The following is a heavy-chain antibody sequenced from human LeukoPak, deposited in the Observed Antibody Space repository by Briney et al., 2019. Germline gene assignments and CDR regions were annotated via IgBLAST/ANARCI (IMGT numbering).Heavy chain of an antibody. Sequence: ASVKVSCKASGYTFTSYYMHWVRQAPGQGLEWMGGIIPIFGTANYAQKFQGRVTITADESTSTAYMELSSLRSEDTAVYYCARGRWELLVDNWFDPWGQGTLVTVSS. CDR1: GYTFTSYY. J-gene: IGHJ5*02. CDR3: ARGRWELLVDNWFDP. D-gene: IGHD1-26*01. CDR2: IIPIFGTA. V-gene: IGHV1-69*13.